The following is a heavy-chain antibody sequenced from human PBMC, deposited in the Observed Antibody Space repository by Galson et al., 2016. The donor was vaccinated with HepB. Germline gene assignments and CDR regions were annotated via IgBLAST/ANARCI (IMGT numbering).Heavy chain of an antibody. Sequence: PALVKPTQTLTLTCTFYGFSLTTSGLGVGWVRQPPGKALEWLALIYWNGDKRYNPSLKTKLSVPKDTSRNQVVLTMTNMDPLDTATYYCARALPERIDGVVITVGYHMDAWGQGTTVTVSS. D-gene: IGHD3-3*01. V-gene: IGHV2-5*01. CDR3: ARALPERIDGVVITVGYHMDA. CDR1: GFSLTTSGLG. CDR2: IYWNGDK. J-gene: IGHJ6*02.